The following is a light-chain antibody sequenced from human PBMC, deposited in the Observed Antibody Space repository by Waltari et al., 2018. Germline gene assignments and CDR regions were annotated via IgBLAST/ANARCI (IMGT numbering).Light chain of an antibody. CDR2: DAS. CDR1: QSVGRS. CDR3: QKYVSLPAT. Sequence: RATLSCRASQSVGRSSAWYQQKPGQAPRLLIYDASSRAAGIPDRFSGSGSGTDFSLAISRLEPEDFAVYYCQKYVSLPATFGQGTKVEIK. V-gene: IGKV3-20*01. J-gene: IGKJ1*01.